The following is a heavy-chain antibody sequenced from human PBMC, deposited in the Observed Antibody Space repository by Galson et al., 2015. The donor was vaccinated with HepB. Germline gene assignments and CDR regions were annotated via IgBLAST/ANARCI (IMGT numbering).Heavy chain of an antibody. CDR3: ARASRRGNTRYNYYYSMDV. J-gene: IGHJ6*02. V-gene: IGHV3-11*01. CDR1: GFTFSDYY. Sequence: SLRLSCAVSGFTFSDYYMSWVRQAPGQGLKWVSYISSSGTTIYHAHSVKGRFTISRDNAKNSLYLQMDNLRAGDTAVYYRARASRRGNTRYNYYYSMDVWGQGTAVTVSS. D-gene: IGHD2-2*01. CDR2: ISSSGTTI.